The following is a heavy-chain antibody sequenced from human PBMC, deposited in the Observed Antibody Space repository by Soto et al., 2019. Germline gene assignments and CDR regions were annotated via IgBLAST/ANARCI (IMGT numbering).Heavy chain of an antibody. J-gene: IGHJ4*02. V-gene: IGHV3-23*01. CDR2: ISGGGDST. CDR1: GFNLTKYA. Sequence: PGGSLRLSCAASGFNLTKYAMSSVRPAPGQRPEWASAISGGGDSTYYADSVKGRFTISRDNSKNTLYLRMNSLRAEDTAVYYCAKDPNYDYVWGTYRRGYYFDYWGQGTVVTVSS. D-gene: IGHD3-16*02. CDR3: AKDPNYDYVWGTYRRGYYFDY.